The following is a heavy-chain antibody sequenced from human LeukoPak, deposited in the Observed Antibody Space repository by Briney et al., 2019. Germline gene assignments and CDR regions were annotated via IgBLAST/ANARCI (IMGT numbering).Heavy chain of an antibody. D-gene: IGHD3-16*01. Sequence: SETLSLTCAVSGGSSNDHSWSWIRQSPHKGLEWIAEINHSGSTNYNPSLKSRVTLSVDTSENQLSLKLNSVTAADTAVYYCARQIRRGICSLFGGGHFDQWGQGTLVTVSS. CDR3: ARQIRRGICSLFGGGHFDQ. CDR2: INHSGST. J-gene: IGHJ4*02. V-gene: IGHV4-34*01. CDR1: GGSSNDHS.